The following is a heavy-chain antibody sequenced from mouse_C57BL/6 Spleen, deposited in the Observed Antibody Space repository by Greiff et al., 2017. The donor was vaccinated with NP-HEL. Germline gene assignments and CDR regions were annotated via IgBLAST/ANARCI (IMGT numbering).Heavy chain of an antibody. CDR2: ISSGGDYI. CDR3: TRAGDYDDYFDY. CDR1: GFTFSSYA. J-gene: IGHJ2*01. V-gene: IGHV5-9-1*02. Sequence: EVKLVESGEGLVKPGGSLKLSCAASGFTFSSYAMSWVRQTPEKRLEWVAYISSGGDYIYYADTVKGRFTISRDNARNTLYLQMSSLKSEDTAMYYCTRAGDYDDYFDYWGQGTTLTVSS. D-gene: IGHD2-4*01.